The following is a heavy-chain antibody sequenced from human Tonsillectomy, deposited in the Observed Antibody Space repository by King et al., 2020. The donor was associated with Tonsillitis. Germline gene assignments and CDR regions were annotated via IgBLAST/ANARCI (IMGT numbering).Heavy chain of an antibody. Sequence: QLVQSGAEVKKPGESLKISCKGSGYSFTSYWIGWVRQMPGKGLEWMGIIYPGDSDTRYSPSFQGQVTISADKSISTAYLQWSSLKASDTAMYYCARHEGEGRDGLPPQALDYWGQGTLVTVSS. CDR3: ARHEGEGRDGLPPQALDY. CDR1: GYSFTSYW. V-gene: IGHV5-51*01. CDR2: IYPGDSDT. D-gene: IGHD5-24*01. J-gene: IGHJ4*02.